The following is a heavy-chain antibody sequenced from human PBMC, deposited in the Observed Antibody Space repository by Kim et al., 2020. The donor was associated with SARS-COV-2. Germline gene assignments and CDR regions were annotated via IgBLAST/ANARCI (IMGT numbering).Heavy chain of an antibody. D-gene: IGHD2-15*01. CDR2: INHSGST. CDR3: AREDCSGGSCYSGWFDP. V-gene: IGHV4-34*01. J-gene: IGHJ5*02. Sequence: SETLSLTCAVYGGSFSGYYWSWIRQPPGKGLEWIGEINHSGSTNYNPSLKSRVTISVDTSKNQFSLKLSSVTAADTAVYYCAREDCSGGSCYSGWFDPWG. CDR1: GGSFSGYY.